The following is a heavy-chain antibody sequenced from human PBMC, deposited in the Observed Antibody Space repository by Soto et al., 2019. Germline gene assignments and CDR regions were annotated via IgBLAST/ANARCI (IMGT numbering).Heavy chain of an antibody. CDR3: LKDGFQSFVGLVYDGSNI. D-gene: IGHD3-3*01. CDR1: GFTFGAYG. CDR2: ITWNRGNI. V-gene: IGHV3-9*01. J-gene: IGHJ3*02. Sequence: EVQLVESGGGLVQPGRSLRLSCVASGFTFGAYGMHWVRQAPGRGPEWVSGITWNRGNIAYAETVKGRFTITHDHAKNSPYLEMSSLRAEDTALDYCLKDGFQSFVGLVYDGSNIWGHGQGSSSLQ.